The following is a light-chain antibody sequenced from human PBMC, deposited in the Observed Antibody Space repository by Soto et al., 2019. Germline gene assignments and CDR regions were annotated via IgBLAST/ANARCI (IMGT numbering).Light chain of an antibody. V-gene: IGKV3-15*01. J-gene: IGKJ1*01. CDR3: QQYNNWPPGT. Sequence: EIVMTQSPATLSVSPGERATLSCRASQSVSSNLAWYQQNTGQAPRLLLYGASTRATGIPARFSGSGSGTEFSLTISSLQSEDFAVYYCQQYNNWPPGTFGQGTKVDIK. CDR2: GAS. CDR1: QSVSSN.